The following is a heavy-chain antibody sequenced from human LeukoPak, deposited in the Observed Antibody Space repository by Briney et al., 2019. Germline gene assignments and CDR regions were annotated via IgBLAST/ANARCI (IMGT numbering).Heavy chain of an antibody. V-gene: IGHV4-59*04. CDR2: IYYSGST. J-gene: IGHJ6*03. Sequence: PSETLSLTCTVSGGSISSYYWSWIRQPPGKGLEWIGIIYYSGSTYYNPSLKSRVTISEDTSKNQFSLKLTSVTAADTAVYYCARQESFYYYYMDVWGKGTTVTVSS. CDR3: ARQESFYYYYMDV. D-gene: IGHD1-26*01. CDR1: GGSISSYY.